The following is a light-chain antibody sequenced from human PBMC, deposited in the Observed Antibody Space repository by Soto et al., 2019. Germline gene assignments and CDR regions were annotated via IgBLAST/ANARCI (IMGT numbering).Light chain of an antibody. CDR1: QSVSSNY. CDR3: QQYGSSPET. V-gene: IGKV3-20*01. J-gene: IGKJ1*01. CDR2: GAS. Sequence: EIVLTQSPGTLSLSPGERATLSCRASQSVSSNYLAWYQQKPGQAPRLLIYGASSRATGIPDRFSGSGSGTDFTLTISRLAPEDFAVYYCQQYGSSPETFGQGTKVE.